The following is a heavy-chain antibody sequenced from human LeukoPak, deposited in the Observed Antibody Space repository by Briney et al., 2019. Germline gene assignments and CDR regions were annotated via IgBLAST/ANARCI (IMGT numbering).Heavy chain of an antibody. Sequence: ASVKVSSKASGGTFSSYAISWVRQAPGQGLEWMGGIIPIFGTANYAQKFQGRVTITADESTSTAYMELSSLRSEDTAVYYCAREREPYYDILTGYYPFDYWGQGTLVTVSS. J-gene: IGHJ4*02. V-gene: IGHV1-69*01. CDR3: AREREPYYDILTGYYPFDY. CDR2: IIPIFGTA. CDR1: GGTFSSYA. D-gene: IGHD3-9*01.